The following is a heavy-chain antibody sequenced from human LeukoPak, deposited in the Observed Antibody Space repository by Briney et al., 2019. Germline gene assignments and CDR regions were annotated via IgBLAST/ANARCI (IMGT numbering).Heavy chain of an antibody. V-gene: IGHV3-7*01. D-gene: IGHD6-13*01. CDR1: GFTFTNYW. J-gene: IGHJ4*02. Sequence: GGSLRLSCATSGFTFTNYWMTWVRQAPGKGPEWVANINQNGVEMYYVESVKGRFTISRDSGRNSLFLQMNSLRAEDTAVYYCARDFGSAAAIYEYWGQGTLVTVSS. CDR3: ARDFGSAAAIYEY. CDR2: INQNGVEM.